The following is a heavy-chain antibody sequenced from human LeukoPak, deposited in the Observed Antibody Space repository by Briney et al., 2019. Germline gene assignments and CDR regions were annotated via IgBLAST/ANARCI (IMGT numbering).Heavy chain of an antibody. D-gene: IGHD2-21*01. Sequence: PGGSLRLSCAASGFTFSSYVMSWVRQAPGKGLEWVSSISSSSSYIYYADSVKGRFTISRDNAKNSLYLQMNSLRAEDTAVYYCARDSPNEGILWWSIDYWGQGTLVTVSS. J-gene: IGHJ4*02. CDR3: ARDSPNEGILWWSIDY. CDR2: ISSSSSYI. CDR1: GFTFSSYV. V-gene: IGHV3-21*01.